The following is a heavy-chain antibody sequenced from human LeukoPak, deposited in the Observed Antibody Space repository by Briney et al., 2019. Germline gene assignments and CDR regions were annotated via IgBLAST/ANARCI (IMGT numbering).Heavy chain of an antibody. CDR2: TSDSGGST. Sequence: GGSLRLSCAASGFTFSSYAMSWVRQAPGKGLGWVSFTSDSGGSTYYADSVKGRFTISRDNSKNTLYLQMNSLRAEDTAVYYCAKAPTTVVIGFDYWGQGTLVTVSS. CDR3: AKAPTTVVIGFDY. J-gene: IGHJ4*02. V-gene: IGHV3-23*01. D-gene: IGHD4-23*01. CDR1: GFTFSSYA.